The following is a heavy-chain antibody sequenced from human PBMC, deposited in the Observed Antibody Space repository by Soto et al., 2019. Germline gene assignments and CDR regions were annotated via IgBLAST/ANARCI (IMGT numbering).Heavy chain of an antibody. Sequence: QVQLVESGGGVVQPGRSLRLSCAASGFTFSSYGMHWVRQAPGKGLEWVAVIPYDGSNKYYADSVKGRFTISRDNSKNTLYLQMNSLRAEDTAVYYCAKDGRGSSWGGMDVWGQGTTVTVSS. CDR2: IPYDGSNK. CDR3: AKDGRGSSWGGMDV. D-gene: IGHD3-3*01. V-gene: IGHV3-30*18. J-gene: IGHJ6*02. CDR1: GFTFSSYG.